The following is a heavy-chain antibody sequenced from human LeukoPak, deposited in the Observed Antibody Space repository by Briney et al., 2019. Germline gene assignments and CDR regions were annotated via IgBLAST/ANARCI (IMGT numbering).Heavy chain of an antibody. J-gene: IGHJ4*02. D-gene: IGHD3-22*01. Sequence: SQTLSLTCTVSGGSISSGDYYWSWIRQPPGKGLEWIGYIYYSGSTYYNPSLKSRVTISVDTSKNQFSLKLSSVTAADTAVYYCAIYYDSSGYSLFDYWGQGTLVTVSS. V-gene: IGHV4-30-4*01. CDR1: GGSISSGDYY. CDR2: IYYSGST. CDR3: AIYYDSSGYSLFDY.